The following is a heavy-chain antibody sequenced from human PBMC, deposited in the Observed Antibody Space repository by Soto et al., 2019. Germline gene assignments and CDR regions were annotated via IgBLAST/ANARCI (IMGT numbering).Heavy chain of an antibody. V-gene: IGHV3-23*01. D-gene: IGHD3-9*01. CDR3: AKDRMAAYYDILTGSVFDY. CDR1: GFTFSSYA. J-gene: IGHJ4*02. CDR2: ISGSGGST. Sequence: PGGSLRLSCAASGFTFSSYAMSWVRQAPGKGLEWVSAISGSGGSTYYADSVKGRFTISRDNSKNTLYLQMNSLRAEDTAVYYCAKDRMAAYYDILTGSVFDYWGQGTLVTVSS.